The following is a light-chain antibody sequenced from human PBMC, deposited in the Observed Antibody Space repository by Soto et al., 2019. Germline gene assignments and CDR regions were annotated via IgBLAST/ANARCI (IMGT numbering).Light chain of an antibody. V-gene: IGLV2-8*01. Sequence: QSALTQPPSASGSPGQSVTISCTGTSSDVGAYKFVSWYQLHPGKAPKLMIYEVNVRPSGVPDRFSGSKSGNTASLTVSGLQVEDEADYYCSSYGGRSNVVFGGGTQLTV. J-gene: IGLJ2*01. CDR3: SSYGGRSNVV. CDR2: EVN. CDR1: SSDVGAYKF.